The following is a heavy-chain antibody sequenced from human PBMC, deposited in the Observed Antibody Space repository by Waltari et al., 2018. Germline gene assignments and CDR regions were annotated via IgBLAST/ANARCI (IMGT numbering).Heavy chain of an antibody. Sequence: QVQLVQSGAEVKKPGSSVKVSCKASVGTFRSYAIRWVRQAPGQGLEWMGGIIPIFGTANYAQKFQGRVTITADESTSTAYMELSSLRSEDTAVYYCARDEQYSSSWWNLDYWGQGTLVTVSS. CDR2: IIPIFGTA. J-gene: IGHJ4*02. CDR3: ARDEQYSSSWWNLDY. D-gene: IGHD6-13*01. CDR1: VGTFRSYA. V-gene: IGHV1-69*12.